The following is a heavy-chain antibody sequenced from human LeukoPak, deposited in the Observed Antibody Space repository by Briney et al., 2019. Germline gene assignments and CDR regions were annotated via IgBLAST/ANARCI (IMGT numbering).Heavy chain of an antibody. CDR2: IHSGGGT. Sequence: PGVSLRCSCAASGFTVSSTFMLCVRQAPGKGLECVSVIHSGGGTYYADTVKGRFSISRDNSKNTLDLQMNSLRGEDTAVYYCARAHGSGWPGIIDFWGQGILVTVSS. CDR1: GFTVSSTF. D-gene: IGHD6-19*01. J-gene: IGHJ4*02. V-gene: IGHV3-66*01. CDR3: ARAHGSGWPGIIDF.